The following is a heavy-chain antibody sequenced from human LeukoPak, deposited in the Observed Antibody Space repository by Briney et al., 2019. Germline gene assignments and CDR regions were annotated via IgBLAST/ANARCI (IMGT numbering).Heavy chain of an antibody. CDR2: INSDGSST. CDR1: GCTFSSYW. Sequence: PGGSLRLSCAASGCTFSSYWMHWVRQAPGKGLVWVSRINSDGSSTSYADSVKGRFTISRDNAKNTLYLQMNSLRAEDTAVYYCARDRGSHDYGDYGESWFDPWGQGTLVTVSS. V-gene: IGHV3-74*01. CDR3: ARDRGSHDYGDYGESWFDP. D-gene: IGHD4-17*01. J-gene: IGHJ5*02.